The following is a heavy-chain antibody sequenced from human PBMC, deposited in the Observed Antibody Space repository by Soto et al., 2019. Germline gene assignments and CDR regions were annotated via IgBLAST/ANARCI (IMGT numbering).Heavy chain of an antibody. J-gene: IGHJ4*02. Sequence: GASVKVSCKASGYTFTSYQMHWVRQAPGQGLEWMGRVNPIVSMSNYAQKFQGRVTMTADKSTSTAYMELSSLRSEDTAIYYCASSYGSGYRAFDYWGQGALVTVSS. CDR2: VNPIVSMS. V-gene: IGHV1-46*01. CDR3: ASSYGSGYRAFDY. D-gene: IGHD3-10*01. CDR1: GYTFTSYQ.